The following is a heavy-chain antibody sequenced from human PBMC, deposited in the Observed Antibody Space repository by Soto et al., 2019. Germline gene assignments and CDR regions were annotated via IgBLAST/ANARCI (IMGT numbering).Heavy chain of an antibody. CDR1: GCSFNNSW. D-gene: IGHD2-2*01. Sequence: PGGSLRLSGAASGCSFNNSWKSWVRHAPGKGLECVANIKQDGSHKYYVDSVKGLFTSSRDNAKNSLYLQMNSLRAEDTAVDYCAKTPVACRSTTCYSAYYYYYGMDVWRQGTTVTVSS. CDR2: IKQDGSHK. CDR3: AKTPVACRSTTCYSAYYYYYGMDV. V-gene: IGHV3-7*03. J-gene: IGHJ6*02.